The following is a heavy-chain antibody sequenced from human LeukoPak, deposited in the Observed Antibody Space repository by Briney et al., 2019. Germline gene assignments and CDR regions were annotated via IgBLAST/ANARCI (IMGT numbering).Heavy chain of an antibody. CDR2: ISYDGSNK. V-gene: IGHV3-30*18. CDR3: AKQSGYSYGCFDY. J-gene: IGHJ4*02. Sequence: PGGSLRLSCAASGFTFSSYGMHWVRQAPGKGLEWVAVISYDGSNKYYADSVKGRLTISRDNSKNTLYLQMNSLRAEDTAVYYCAKQSGYSYGCFDYWGQGTLVTVSS. CDR1: GFTFSSYG. D-gene: IGHD5-18*01.